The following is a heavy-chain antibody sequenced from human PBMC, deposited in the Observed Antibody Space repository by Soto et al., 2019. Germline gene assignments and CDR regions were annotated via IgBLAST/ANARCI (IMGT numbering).Heavy chain of an antibody. Sequence: EVQLVESGGGLVQPGRSLRLSCAASGFTFDDYAMHWVRQAPGKGLEWVSGISWNSGSIGYADSVKGRFTISRDNAKNSLYLQMNSLRAEDTALYYCGKSDGDTAMGNFDYWGQGTLVTVSS. CDR3: GKSDGDTAMGNFDY. CDR1: GFTFDDYA. CDR2: ISWNSGSI. V-gene: IGHV3-9*01. D-gene: IGHD5-18*01. J-gene: IGHJ4*02.